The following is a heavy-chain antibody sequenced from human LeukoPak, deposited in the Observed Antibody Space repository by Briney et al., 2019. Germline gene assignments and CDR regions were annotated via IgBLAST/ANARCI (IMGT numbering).Heavy chain of an antibody. CDR3: ARAGYYYDSSGHINP. CDR2: INPNTGGT. D-gene: IGHD3-22*01. CDR1: GYTFTGYY. Sequence: ASVKVSCKASGYTFTGYYVHWVRQAPGQGLEWMALINPNTGGTHYAQKFQGRVTVTRDMSTSAVYMELSSLRSEDTAVYYCARAGYYYDSSGHINPWGQGTLVTVSS. V-gene: IGHV1-2*02. J-gene: IGHJ5*02.